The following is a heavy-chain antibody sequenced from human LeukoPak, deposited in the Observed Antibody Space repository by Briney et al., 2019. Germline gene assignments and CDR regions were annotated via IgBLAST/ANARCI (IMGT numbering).Heavy chain of an antibody. CDR3: ARDSSYYGDYYFDY. CDR1: GYTFTSYG. V-gene: IGHV1-69*06. J-gene: IGHJ4*02. D-gene: IGHD4-17*01. CDR2: IIPIFGTA. Sequence: SVKVSCKASGYTFTSYGISWVRQAPGQGLEWMGGIIPIFGTANYAQKFQGRVTITADKSTSTAYMELSSLRSEDTAVYYCARDSSYYGDYYFDYWGQGTLVTVSS.